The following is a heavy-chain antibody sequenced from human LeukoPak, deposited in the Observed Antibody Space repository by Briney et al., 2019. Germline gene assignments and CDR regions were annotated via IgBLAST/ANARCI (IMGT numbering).Heavy chain of an antibody. CDR2: ISYDGNNK. CDR1: GFTFSSYV. Sequence: GGSLRLSCAASGFTFSSYVMHWVRQAPGKGLEWVAFISYDGNNKYYADSVKGRFTISRDNSKNTLYLQMNSLRAEDTAVYYCAKPHFDSWGQGTLVTVSS. CDR3: AKPHFDS. J-gene: IGHJ4*02. V-gene: IGHV3-30*18.